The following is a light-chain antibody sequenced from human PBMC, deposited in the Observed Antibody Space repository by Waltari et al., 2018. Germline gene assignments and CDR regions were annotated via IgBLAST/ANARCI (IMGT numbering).Light chain of an antibody. CDR3: QQYYSTPIT. Sequence: DIVMTQSPDSLAVSLGERATINCKSSQSVLYSSNNKNYLAWYQQKPGQPPKLLFYWASTRESGVPERFSGSGSETDFTLTISNLQAEDVAVYYCQQYYSTPITFGPGTKVDIK. V-gene: IGKV4-1*01. CDR2: WAS. J-gene: IGKJ3*01. CDR1: QSVLYSSNNKNY.